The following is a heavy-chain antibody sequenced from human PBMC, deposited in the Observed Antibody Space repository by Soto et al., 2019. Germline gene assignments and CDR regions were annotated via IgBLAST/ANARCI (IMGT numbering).Heavy chain of an antibody. CDR2: IYYSGGT. V-gene: IGHV4-31*03. Sequence: LSLTCTVSGGSISYTGHYWTWIRQFPGKGLEWLGYIYYSGGTYYRPSLQSRIRISVANSKNQFSLQLNSVTAADTAVYYCARDEDGSGYFGYWGQGALVTVSS. D-gene: IGHD3-22*01. CDR3: ARDEDGSGYFGY. J-gene: IGHJ4*02. CDR1: GGSISYTGHY.